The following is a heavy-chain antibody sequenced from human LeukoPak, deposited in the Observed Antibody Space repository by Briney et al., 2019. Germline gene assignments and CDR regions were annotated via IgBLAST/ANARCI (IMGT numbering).Heavy chain of an antibody. CDR2: ISYDGSKT. CDR3: AKDQRWESPHYLDS. CDR1: GFNFTTYV. J-gene: IGHJ4*02. V-gene: IGHV3-30*04. Sequence: PGGSLRLSCVASGFNFTTYVMHWVRQAPGKGLEWLALISYDGSKTYYADSVRGRFTISRDNSKNTLYVQMNSLRDEDTAVYYRAKDQRWESPHYLDSWGQGTLVTVSS. D-gene: IGHD1-26*01.